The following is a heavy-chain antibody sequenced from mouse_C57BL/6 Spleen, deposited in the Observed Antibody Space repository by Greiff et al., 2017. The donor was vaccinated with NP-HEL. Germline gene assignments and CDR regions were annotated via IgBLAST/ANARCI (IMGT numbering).Heavy chain of an antibody. CDR3: TKAGDGYDGYYYAMDY. V-gene: IGHV5-9-1*02. D-gene: IGHD2-2*01. Sequence: DVMLVESGEGLVKPGGSLKLSCAASGFTFSSYAMSWVRQTPEKRLEWVAYISSGGDYIYYADPVKGRFTISRDNARNTLYLQMSSLKSEDTAMYYCTKAGDGYDGYYYAMDYWGQGTSVTVSS. CDR1: GFTFSSYA. J-gene: IGHJ4*01. CDR2: ISSGGDYI.